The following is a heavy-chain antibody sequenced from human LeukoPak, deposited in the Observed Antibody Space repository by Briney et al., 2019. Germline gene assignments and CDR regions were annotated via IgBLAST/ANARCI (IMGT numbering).Heavy chain of an antibody. CDR3: AKDRGTGYTYGELDS. CDR1: GVTFTDHA. Sequence: PVRSLRLSCVTSGVTFTDHAMHGVRQAPGKGLEWVSGIQHDSANTGYSASVKGRFTISRDDAKRTLFLEMNGLRSDDTALYYCAKDRGTGYTYGELDSWGQGTLVSVSS. V-gene: IGHV3-9*01. J-gene: IGHJ5*01. CDR2: IQHDSANT. D-gene: IGHD5-18*01.